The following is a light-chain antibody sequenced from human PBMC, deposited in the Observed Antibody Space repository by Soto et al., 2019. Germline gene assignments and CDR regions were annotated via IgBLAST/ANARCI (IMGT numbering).Light chain of an antibody. V-gene: IGKV3-20*01. CDR1: QSVRSDS. J-gene: IGKJ1*01. CDR2: DAS. Sequence: EIVLTQSPGTLSLSPGERAILSCRASQSVRSDSLAWYRQKPGQAPRLLVYDASSRATGIPDRFSGSGSGTDFTLTISRLEPEDFAVYYCQQYGSAPRTFGQGTKVEIK. CDR3: QQYGSAPRT.